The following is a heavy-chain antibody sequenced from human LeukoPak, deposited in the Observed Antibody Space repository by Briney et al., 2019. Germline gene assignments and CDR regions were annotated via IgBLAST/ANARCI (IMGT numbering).Heavy chain of an antibody. V-gene: IGHV4-38-2*01. Sequence: PSETLSLTCAVSGYSISSGYYWGWIWQPPGKGLEWIGSIYHSGSTYYNPSLKSRVTISVDTSKNQFSLKLSSVTAADTAVYYCARHKDYDFWSGIDYWGQGTLVTVSS. CDR2: IYHSGST. CDR1: GYSISSGYY. CDR3: ARHKDYDFWSGIDY. D-gene: IGHD3-3*01. J-gene: IGHJ4*02.